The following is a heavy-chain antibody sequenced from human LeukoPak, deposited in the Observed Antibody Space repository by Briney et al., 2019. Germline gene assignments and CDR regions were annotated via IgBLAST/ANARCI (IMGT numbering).Heavy chain of an antibody. V-gene: IGHV3-23*01. Sequence: GGSLRLSCAASGFTFRTYGMNWVRRAPGKGLEWVSGIGPSGDRTYYVDSVKGRFTISRDNSKNTVYLQMSSLRAGDTAVYYCAKDSGWILFDDWGQGTLVTVSS. CDR2: IGPSGDRT. D-gene: IGHD2-2*03. CDR1: GFTFRTYG. CDR3: AKDSGWILFDD. J-gene: IGHJ4*02.